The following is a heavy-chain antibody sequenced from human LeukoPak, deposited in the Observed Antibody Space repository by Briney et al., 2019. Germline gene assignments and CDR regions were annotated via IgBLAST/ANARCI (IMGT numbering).Heavy chain of an antibody. CDR1: GYTFTSFG. CDR2: ISAYNGNT. V-gene: IGHV1-18*01. J-gene: IGHJ6*02. D-gene: IGHD4-23*01. Sequence: GGSVKVSCKASGYTFTSFGISWVRQTPGQGLEWMGWISAYNGNTNYARKIQGRVTMTTDTSTSTAYMELRSLRSDDTAVYYCARAGTVVTPRFYYYGMDVWGQGTTVTVSS. CDR3: ARAGTVVTPRFYYYGMDV.